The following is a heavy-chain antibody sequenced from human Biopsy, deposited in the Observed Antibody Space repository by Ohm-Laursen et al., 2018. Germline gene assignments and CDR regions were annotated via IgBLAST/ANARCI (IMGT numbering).Heavy chain of an antibody. V-gene: IGHV3-9*01. CDR1: GFTFDDHV. CDR2: ISWDGGSE. D-gene: IGHD3-3*01. Sequence: SLRLSCTASGFTFDDHVMHWVRQAPGKGLEWVSGISWDGGSEGYADSVKGRFTISRDNAKNSLFLQMNSLATEDTALYYCVRGYSSSWSGYLDHWGQGTLVTVSS. J-gene: IGHJ4*02. CDR3: VRGYSSSWSGYLDH.